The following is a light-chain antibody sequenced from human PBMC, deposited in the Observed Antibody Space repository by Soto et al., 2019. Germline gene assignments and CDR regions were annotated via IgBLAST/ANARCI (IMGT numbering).Light chain of an antibody. V-gene: IGKV3-15*01. CDR2: GAS. CDR3: QQYNNWPIFT. Sequence: EIVMTQSPATLSVSPGERATLSCRASQSVSSSLAWYQQRPGQAPRLLIYGASTRATGIPARFSGSGSGTGTDFTLTISSLQSEDFGVYYCQQYNNWPIFTFGPGTKVDIK. J-gene: IGKJ3*01. CDR1: QSVSSS.